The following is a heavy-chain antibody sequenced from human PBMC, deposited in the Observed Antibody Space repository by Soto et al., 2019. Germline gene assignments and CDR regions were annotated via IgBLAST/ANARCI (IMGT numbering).Heavy chain of an antibody. CDR1: GVAFKYAR. J-gene: IGHJ3*01. Sequence: EVLLVESGGGLVKPGGSLRLSGAASGVAFKYARMTWVRQAPGKGLEWVGHIRSNIDGATTAYAAPVKGRFTIPRDESRNTVDLQMNSLITEDTAVYYCTTDWGSGTHYARAVAVWGQVTMVTVYS. D-gene: IGHD3-16*01. CDR2: IRSNIDGATT. V-gene: IGHV3-15*01. CDR3: TTDWGSGTHYARAVAV.